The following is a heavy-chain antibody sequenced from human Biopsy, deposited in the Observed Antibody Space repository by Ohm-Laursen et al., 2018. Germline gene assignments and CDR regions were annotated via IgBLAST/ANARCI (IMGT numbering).Heavy chain of an antibody. Sequence: PETLSLTCAVYGESFNGYYWSWIRQTPGKGLEWTGEINHSGRTNYNPSLKSRVTISVDTSKNQFSLKVRSVTAADTAVYYCVRGVDYYDPYHYYALDVWGQGTTVTVSS. J-gene: IGHJ6*02. CDR2: INHSGRT. CDR3: VRGVDYYDPYHYYALDV. D-gene: IGHD3-22*01. CDR1: GESFNGYY. V-gene: IGHV4-34*01.